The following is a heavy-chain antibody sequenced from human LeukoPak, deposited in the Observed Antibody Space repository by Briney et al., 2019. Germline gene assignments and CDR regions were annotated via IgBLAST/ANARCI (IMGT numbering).Heavy chain of an antibody. D-gene: IGHD3-3*01. CDR1: GYTFNSYG. V-gene: IGHV1-18*01. J-gene: IGHJ4*02. Sequence: ASVKVSCKASGYTFNSYGITWVRQAPGQGREWVGGISGYNGNINYAQKLQGRVNMNPDTSTSTAYMELRSPRSDDTAVYYCARDVPSSHDFWSGYDGFHFDYWGQGTLVTVSS. CDR2: ISGYNGNI. CDR3: ARDVPSSHDFWSGYDGFHFDY.